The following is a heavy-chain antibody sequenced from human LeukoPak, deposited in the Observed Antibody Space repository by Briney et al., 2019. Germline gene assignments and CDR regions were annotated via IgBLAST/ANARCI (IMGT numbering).Heavy chain of an antibody. Sequence: PGGSLRLSCAASGFTVSSNYMSWVRQAPGKGLEWVSVIYSGGSTYYADSVKGRFTISRDNSKNTLYLQMNSLRAEDTAVYYCARDSDFSGGSCDYWGQGTLVTVSS. CDR3: ARDSDFSGGSCDY. V-gene: IGHV3-53*01. CDR2: IYSGGST. J-gene: IGHJ4*02. D-gene: IGHD2-15*01. CDR1: GFTVSSNY.